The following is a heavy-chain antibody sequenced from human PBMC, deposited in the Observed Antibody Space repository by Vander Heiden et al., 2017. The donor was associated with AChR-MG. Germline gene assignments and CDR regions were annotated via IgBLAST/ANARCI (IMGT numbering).Heavy chain of an antibody. Sequence: QVQLVESGGGVVQPGGSLRLSGAASGFTFSTYGMQWVRQAPGKGLEWVAVISYDGSNQFYADSVKGRFTISRDNSKNTLYLQMNSLRAEDTAVYYCAKDAAAAGTFDYWGQGTLVTVSS. CDR2: ISYDGSNQ. D-gene: IGHD6-13*01. J-gene: IGHJ4*02. CDR3: AKDAAAAGTFDY. CDR1: GFTFSTYG. V-gene: IGHV3-30*18.